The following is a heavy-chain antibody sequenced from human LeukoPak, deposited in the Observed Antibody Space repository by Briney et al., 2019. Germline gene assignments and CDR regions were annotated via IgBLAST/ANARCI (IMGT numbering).Heavy chain of an antibody. CDR2: IRYDGSKK. V-gene: IGHV3-30*02. Sequence: PGGSLRLSCAASGFTFSSYDMHWVRQAPGKGPEWVAFIRYDGSKKYYVDSLKGRFTISRDNSKNTLYLQMNSLRAEDTAVYYCAKDGSTVTTQGDYFDYWGQGTLVTVSS. D-gene: IGHD4-17*01. J-gene: IGHJ4*02. CDR1: GFTFSSYD. CDR3: AKDGSTVTTQGDYFDY.